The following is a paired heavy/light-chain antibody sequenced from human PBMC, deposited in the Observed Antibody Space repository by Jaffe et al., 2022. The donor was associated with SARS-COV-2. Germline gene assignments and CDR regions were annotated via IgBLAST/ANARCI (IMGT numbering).Heavy chain of an antibody. CDR3: ASHSGRYSYYFDW. CDR1: GFTFSSYW. J-gene: IGHJ4*02. CDR2: INEDGSEE. Sequence: EVQLVESGGGLVQPGGSLRLSCAVSGFTFSSYWMSWVRQAPGKGLEWVANINEDGSEEYYVDSVKGRFSISRDNAKNSLYLQMNSLRDEDTAVYYCASHSGRYSYYFDWWGQGTLVTVSS. D-gene: IGHD1-26*01. V-gene: IGHV3-7*03.
Light chain of an antibody. Sequence: DVQMTQSPSSLSASVGDRVTITCRTSQGISDFLAWYQQKPGKVPSLLIYAASTLQSGVPSRFSGSGSGTDFALTISSLQPEDVATYYCQKYNTAPRKVTFGPGTKVDIK. V-gene: IGKV1-27*01. CDR1: QGISDF. CDR3: QKYNTAPRKVT. CDR2: AAS. J-gene: IGKJ3*01.